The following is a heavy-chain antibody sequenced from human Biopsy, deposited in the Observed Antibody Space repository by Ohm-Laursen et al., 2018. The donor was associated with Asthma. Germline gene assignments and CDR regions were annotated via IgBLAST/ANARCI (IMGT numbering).Heavy chain of an antibody. CDR2: ISSSSSTI. CDR3: ARFKRGYSYGYAGVFDY. Sequence: SLRLSCTASGFTFSSYSMNWVRQAPGKGLEWVSYISSSSSTIYYADSVKGRFTISRDNAKNSLYLQMNSLRDEDTAVYYCARFKRGYSYGYAGVFDYWGQGTRVTVSS. CDR1: GFTFSSYS. V-gene: IGHV3-48*02. J-gene: IGHJ4*02. D-gene: IGHD5-18*01.